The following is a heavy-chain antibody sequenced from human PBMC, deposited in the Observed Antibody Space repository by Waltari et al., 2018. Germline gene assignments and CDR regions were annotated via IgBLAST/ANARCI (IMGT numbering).Heavy chain of an antibody. V-gene: IGHV3-74*03. CDR3: ARYVVVTAGDY. J-gene: IGHJ4*02. Sequence: EVQLLESGGGLVQPGGSLRLSCEASGFTFSSYWMPWVRQVPGKGLVWVGRITGDGSGTTYAASVKGRFTISRDNAKNTLFLQMNSLRDEDTAVYYCARYVVVTAGDYWGQGTLVAVSS. CDR2: ITGDGSGT. D-gene: IGHD2-21*02. CDR1: GFTFSSYW.